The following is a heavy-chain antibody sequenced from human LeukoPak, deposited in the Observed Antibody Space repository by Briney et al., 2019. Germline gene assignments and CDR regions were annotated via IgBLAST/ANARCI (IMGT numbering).Heavy chain of an antibody. Sequence: ASVKVSCKASGYTFTNYYMHWVRQAPGQGLEWMGIINPSGGSTSYAQRFQGRVTMTRDTSISTAYMELSRLRSDDTAVYYCAREDYGDRRYSNWGQGALVTVSS. CDR2: INPSGGST. D-gene: IGHD4-17*01. CDR3: AREDYGDRRYSN. CDR1: GYTFTNYY. J-gene: IGHJ4*02. V-gene: IGHV1-46*01.